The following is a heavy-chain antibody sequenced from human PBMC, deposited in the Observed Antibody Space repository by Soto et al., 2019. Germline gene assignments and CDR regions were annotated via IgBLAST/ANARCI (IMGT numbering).Heavy chain of an antibody. J-gene: IGHJ5*02. D-gene: IGHD1-26*01. CDR1: GYSFTSYW. CDR3: ARRQTGSYFAVYSWFDP. CDR2: INPGNSDT. Sequence: GESLKISCKASGYSFTSYWIAWVRQTPGKGLELMGLINPGNSDTSYSPSFQGQVTISADWPSGTTYLQLSSLKASDSGTYYCARRQTGSYFAVYSWFDPWGQGTQVTVSS. V-gene: IGHV5-51*01.